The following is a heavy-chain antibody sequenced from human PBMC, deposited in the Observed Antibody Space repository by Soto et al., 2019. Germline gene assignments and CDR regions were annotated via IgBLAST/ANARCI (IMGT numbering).Heavy chain of an antibody. D-gene: IGHD3-10*01. CDR2: VNDSGSI. CDR1: AGSLSGYQ. Sequence: QVQLQQWGAGLLKPSETLSLTCAVYAGSLSGYQWTWIRQTPGKGLEWIGEVNDSGSINHNPSLQCRVTILLDTPRTQISLKLSSVTAADSAVYYCARGLILWFGELSRRGGYYYYMDVWGKGTTVTVSS. CDR3: ARGLILWFGELSRRGGYYYYMDV. V-gene: IGHV4-34*01. J-gene: IGHJ6*03.